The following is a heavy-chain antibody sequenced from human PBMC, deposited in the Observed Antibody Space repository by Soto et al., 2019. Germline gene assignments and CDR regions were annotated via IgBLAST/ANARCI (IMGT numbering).Heavy chain of an antibody. D-gene: IGHD3-22*01. CDR2: IYYSGST. V-gene: IGHV4-30-4*01. CDR3: ASTDSSGYYYANDY. CDR1: GVSISSGDYY. J-gene: IGHJ4*02. Sequence: ASEILSLTCTVSGVSISSGDYYWSWIRQPPGKGLEWIGYIYYSGSTYYNPSLKSRVTISVDTSKNQFSLKLSSVTAADTAVYYCASTDSSGYYYANDYWGQGTLVTVSS.